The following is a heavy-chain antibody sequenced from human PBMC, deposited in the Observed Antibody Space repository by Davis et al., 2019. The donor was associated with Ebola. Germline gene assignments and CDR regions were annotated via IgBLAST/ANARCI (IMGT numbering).Heavy chain of an antibody. D-gene: IGHD2-2*01. Sequence: GESLKISCAASGFTVSSNYMSWVRQAPGKGLEWVSSISSSSSYIYYADSVKGRFTISRDNAKNSLYLQMNSLRAEDTAVYYCARVSGGYCSSTSCYYYYGMDVWGQGTTVTVSS. J-gene: IGHJ6*02. CDR2: ISSSSSYI. CDR3: ARVSGGYCSSTSCYYYYGMDV. V-gene: IGHV3-21*04. CDR1: GFTVSSNY.